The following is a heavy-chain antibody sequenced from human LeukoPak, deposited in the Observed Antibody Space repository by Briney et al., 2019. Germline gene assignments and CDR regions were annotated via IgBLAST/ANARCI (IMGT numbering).Heavy chain of an antibody. CDR2: IYTSGST. J-gene: IGHJ4*02. D-gene: IGHD3-22*01. Sequence: SQTLSLTCTVSGDSITSGIHYWSWFRQPAGKGLEWIGRIYTSGSTNYNPSLKSRVTISLDTSKNQFSLKLSSVTAADTAVYYCAREGAAYDSSGYNIGDYFDYWGQGTLVTVSS. CDR3: AREGAAYDSSGYNIGDYFDY. CDR1: GDSITSGIHY. V-gene: IGHV4-61*02.